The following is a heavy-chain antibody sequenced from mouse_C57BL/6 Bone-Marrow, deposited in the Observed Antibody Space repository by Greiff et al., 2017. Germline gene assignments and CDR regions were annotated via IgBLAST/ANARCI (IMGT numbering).Heavy chain of an antibody. J-gene: IGHJ4*01. CDR1: GYTFTDYY. CDR3: AKESLDSSGPLAMDY. Sequence: QVQLQQSGPELVKPGASVKISCKASGYTFTDYYINWVKQRPGQGLEWIGWIFPGSGSTYYNEKFKGKATLTVDKSSSTAYMLLSSLTSEDSAVYFCAKESLDSSGPLAMDYWGQGTSVTVSS. D-gene: IGHD3-2*02. CDR2: IFPGSGST. V-gene: IGHV1-75*01.